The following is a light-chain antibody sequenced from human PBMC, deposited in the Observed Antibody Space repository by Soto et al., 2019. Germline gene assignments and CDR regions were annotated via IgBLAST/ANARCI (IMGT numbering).Light chain of an antibody. CDR2: DAS. CDR1: QTITSN. V-gene: IGKV3-15*01. CDR3: QQYSTWVT. Sequence: EIVMTQSPVTLSLSPGDTATLSCRASQTITSNLAWYQQKPGQPPRLLIYDASTRATGLPARFSGSGSGTEFTLTISNRHSEDFAVYYCQQYSTWVTFGGGTQLEI. J-gene: IGKJ4*01.